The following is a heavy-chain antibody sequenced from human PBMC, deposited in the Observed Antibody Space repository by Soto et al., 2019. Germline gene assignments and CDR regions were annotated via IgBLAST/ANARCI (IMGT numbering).Heavy chain of an antibody. CDR1: GGSIGNSY. J-gene: IGHJ4*02. CDR2: IYYSGSS. D-gene: IGHD6-13*01. Sequence: QVQLQESGPGLVKPSETLSLTCTVSGGSIGNSYWSWIRQSPGKGLEWIGYIYYSGSSNYNPSLKRRVSISVDTSNNQFSLKLSPVTAADTAVYYCARHSSSWPIFDYWGQGTLVIVSS. V-gene: IGHV4-59*08. CDR3: ARHSSSWPIFDY.